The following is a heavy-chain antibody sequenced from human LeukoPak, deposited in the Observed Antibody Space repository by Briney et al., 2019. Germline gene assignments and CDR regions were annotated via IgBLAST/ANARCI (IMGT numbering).Heavy chain of an antibody. Sequence: PGGSLRLSCAASGFTFSSYPMYWVRQAPGKGLEYVSGISSNGGSSYYANSVKGRFTISRDNSKNSLYLQMNSLRAEDTAVYYCAKFDSGSTWYVAFDIWGQGTMVTVSS. CDR3: AKFDSGSTWYVAFDI. V-gene: IGHV3-64*01. CDR2: ISSNGGSS. CDR1: GFTFSSYP. D-gene: IGHD6-13*01. J-gene: IGHJ3*02.